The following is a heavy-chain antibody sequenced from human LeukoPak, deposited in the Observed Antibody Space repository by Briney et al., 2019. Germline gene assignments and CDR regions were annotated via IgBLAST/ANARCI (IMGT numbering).Heavy chain of an antibody. CDR2: IYHSGST. CDR3: ASGPYGSGRKIDY. CDR1: GYSLSSGYY. J-gene: IGHJ4*02. Sequence: SETLSLTCAVSGYSLSSGYYWGWIRQPPGKGLEWIGSIYHSGSTYYNPSLKSRVTISVDTTKNQFSLKLNSVTAADTAVYYCASGPYGSGRKIDYWGQGTLVTVSS. V-gene: IGHV4-38-2*01. D-gene: IGHD3-10*01.